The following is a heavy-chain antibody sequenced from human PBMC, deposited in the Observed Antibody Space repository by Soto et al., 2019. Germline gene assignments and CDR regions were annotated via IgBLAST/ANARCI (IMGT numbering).Heavy chain of an antibody. Sequence: EVQLVESGGGLVQPGGSLRLSCAASGFTVSSNYMSWVRQAPGKGLEWVSVIYSGGSTYYADSVKGRFTISRDNSKNTRYLEMNSLRAEDTAVDYWARSRASKGMDVWGQGTTVTGSS. J-gene: IGHJ6*02. V-gene: IGHV3-66*01. CDR3: ARSRASKGMDV. CDR2: IYSGGST. CDR1: GFTVSSNY.